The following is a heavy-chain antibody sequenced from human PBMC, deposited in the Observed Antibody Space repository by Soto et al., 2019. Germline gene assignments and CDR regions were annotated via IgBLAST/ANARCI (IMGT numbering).Heavy chain of an antibody. CDR1: GYSFTGYW. J-gene: IGHJ3*02. D-gene: IGHD5-12*01. Sequence: PGVSQKNSRKGFGYSFTGYWVGWVRQMPGKGLEWMGIIYPGDSDTRYSPSFQGQVTISADKSISTAYLQWSSLKASDTAMYYCARRGGGRWLQSDAFDIWGQGTMVTVSS. CDR3: ARRGGGRWLQSDAFDI. CDR2: IYPGDSDT. V-gene: IGHV5-51*01.